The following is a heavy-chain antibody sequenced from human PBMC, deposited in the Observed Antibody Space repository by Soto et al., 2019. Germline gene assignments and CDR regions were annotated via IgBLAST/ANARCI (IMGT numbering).Heavy chain of an antibody. Sequence: GGSLKIYWKCSGYSFTSYWIGWVRQMPGKGLEWMGIIYPGDSDTRYSPSFQGQVTISADKSISTAYLQWSSLKASDTAMYYCARTVRRITMIVVVPNDAFDIWGQGTMVTVSS. J-gene: IGHJ3*02. D-gene: IGHD3-22*01. CDR1: GYSFTSYW. CDR3: ARTVRRITMIVVVPNDAFDI. CDR2: IYPGDSDT. V-gene: IGHV5-51*01.